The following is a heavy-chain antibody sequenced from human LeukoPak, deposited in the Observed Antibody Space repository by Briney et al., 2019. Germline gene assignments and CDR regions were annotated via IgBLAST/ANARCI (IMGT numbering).Heavy chain of an antibody. V-gene: IGHV1-18*01. J-gene: IGHJ4*02. D-gene: IGHD3-3*01. CDR1: GYTFTSYG. CDR3: ARGASYDFWSGYYTATFDY. Sequence: APVKVSCKASGYTFTSYGISWVRQAPGQGLEWMGWISAYNGNTNYAQKLQGRVTMTTDTSTSTAYMELRSLRSDDTAVYYCARGASYDFWSGYYTATFDYWGQGTLVTVSS. CDR2: ISAYNGNT.